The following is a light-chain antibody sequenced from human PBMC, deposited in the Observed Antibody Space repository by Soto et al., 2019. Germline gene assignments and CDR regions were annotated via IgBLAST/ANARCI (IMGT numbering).Light chain of an antibody. V-gene: IGKV3-11*01. CDR3: QQRSNWPIT. Sequence: EIVLTQSPATLSLSPGERATLSCRASQSVSSYLAWYQQKPGQAPRLLIYDASNRATGIPARFSGSGSGTDFTLTISSLEPEDFAVYYCQQRSNWPITFGQGIRLENK. J-gene: IGKJ5*01. CDR2: DAS. CDR1: QSVSSY.